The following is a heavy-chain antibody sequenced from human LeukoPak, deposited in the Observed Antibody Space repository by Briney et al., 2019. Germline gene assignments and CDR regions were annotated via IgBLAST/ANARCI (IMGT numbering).Heavy chain of an antibody. CDR1: GFTFSSYW. V-gene: IGHV3-7*03. CDR3: ARHWLPFSYYYGMDV. D-gene: IGHD3-9*01. Sequence: PGGSLRLSCAASGFTFSSYWMSWVRQAPGKGLEWVANIKQDGSEKYYVDSVKGRFTISRDNAKNSLYLQMNSLRADDKAVYYCARHWLPFSYYYGMDVCGKGTTVTVSS. J-gene: IGHJ6*04. CDR2: IKQDGSEK.